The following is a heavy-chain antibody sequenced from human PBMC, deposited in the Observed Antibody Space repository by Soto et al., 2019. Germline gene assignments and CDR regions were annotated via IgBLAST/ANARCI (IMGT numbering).Heavy chain of an antibody. V-gene: IGHV3-21*01. D-gene: IGHD6-13*01. Sequence: GGSLRLSCAASGFTFSSYSMNWVRQAPGKGLEWVSSISSGSSYIYYADSVKGRFTISRDNAKNSLYLQMNSLRAEDTAMYYCATKKQLGSDYWGQGTLVTVSS. CDR3: ATKKQLGSDY. J-gene: IGHJ4*02. CDR1: GFTFSSYS. CDR2: ISSGSSYI.